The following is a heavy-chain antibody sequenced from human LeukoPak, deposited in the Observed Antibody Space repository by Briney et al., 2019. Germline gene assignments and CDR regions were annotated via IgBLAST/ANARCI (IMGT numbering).Heavy chain of an antibody. CDR3: ARLLDYDNSGDPDIFDI. D-gene: IGHD3-22*01. V-gene: IGHV4-59*01. Sequence: SSETLSLTCTVSGGIRSDYWSWIRQSPGTGLEWIGRVSYTGSTRYNPSLQSRVTISLDTSRNHFSLKLSSLNAADTAVYYCARLLDYDNSGDPDIFDIWGQGTMVTVSS. J-gene: IGHJ3*02. CDR2: VSYTGST. CDR1: GGIRSDY.